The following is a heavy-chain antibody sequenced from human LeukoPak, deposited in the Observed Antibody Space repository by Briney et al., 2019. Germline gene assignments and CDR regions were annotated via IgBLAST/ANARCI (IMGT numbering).Heavy chain of an antibody. J-gene: IGHJ5*01. CDR1: GFTFSTYE. Sequence: GGSLRLSCAASGFTFSTYEMNWVRQAPGKGLEWVSYISSSGNIIYYADSVKGRFTISRDSAKNSLYLQMNGLRAEDTAVYYCARGGYSSGWFAYWGQGTLVNFSS. CDR3: ARGGYSSGWFAY. V-gene: IGHV3-48*03. D-gene: IGHD6-19*01. CDR2: ISSSGNII.